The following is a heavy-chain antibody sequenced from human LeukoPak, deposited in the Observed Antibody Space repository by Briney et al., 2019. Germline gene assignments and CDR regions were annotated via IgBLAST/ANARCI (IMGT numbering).Heavy chain of an antibody. CDR1: GFTFSSYA. J-gene: IGHJ4*02. CDR2: VGGGGDNT. Sequence: GGSLRLSCAASGFTFSSYAMSWVRQAPGKGLEWVSIVGGGGDNTFYADSVKGRFIISRDNSKNTLYLQMNSLRVEDTAVYYRAKDTGVVVALDSWGQGTQVTVSS. CDR3: AKDTGVVVALDS. D-gene: IGHD2-15*01. V-gene: IGHV3-23*01.